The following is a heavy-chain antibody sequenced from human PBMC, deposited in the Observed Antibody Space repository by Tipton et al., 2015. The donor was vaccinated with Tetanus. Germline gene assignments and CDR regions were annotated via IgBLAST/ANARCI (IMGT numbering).Heavy chain of an antibody. J-gene: IGHJ4*02. D-gene: IGHD1-14*01. CDR3: ARGGTGAAGGGLDY. Sequence: TLSLTCTVSGGSISTYHWNWIRQSPGKGLEWIGYIYYSGNTNYNPPLKSQVTISVATSKNQFSLKLSSVTAAETAVDYCARGGTGAAGGGLDYWGQGTLVTVSS. CDR1: GGSISTYH. CDR2: IYYSGNT. V-gene: IGHV4-59*07.